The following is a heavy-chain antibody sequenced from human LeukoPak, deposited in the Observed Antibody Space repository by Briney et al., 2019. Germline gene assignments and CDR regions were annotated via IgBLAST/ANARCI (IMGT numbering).Heavy chain of an antibody. V-gene: IGHV3-21*01. D-gene: IGHD4/OR15-4a*01. Sequence: PGGSLRLSCAASGFTFSSYGMHWVRQAPGKGLEWVSSISSSSYIYYADSVKGRFTISRNNAKNSLYLQIDSLRAEDTAVYYCARGGAEFDYWGQGTLVTVSS. CDR1: GFTFSSYG. CDR2: ISSSSYI. CDR3: ARGGAEFDY. J-gene: IGHJ4*02.